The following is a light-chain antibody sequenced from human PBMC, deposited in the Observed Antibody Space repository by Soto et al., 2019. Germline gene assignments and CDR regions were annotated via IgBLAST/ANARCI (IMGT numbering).Light chain of an antibody. CDR3: CSYVGSDSSFV. CDR2: DVN. Sequence: QSALTQPRSLSGSPGQTVTMSCTGTSNDFGGYNFVSWYQQHPGKVPKLIIYDVNIRPSGVPDRFSASKSGITASLTISGLQAEDEADYYCCSYVGSDSSFVFGSGTKVTVL. V-gene: IGLV2-11*01. CDR1: SNDFGGYNF. J-gene: IGLJ1*01.